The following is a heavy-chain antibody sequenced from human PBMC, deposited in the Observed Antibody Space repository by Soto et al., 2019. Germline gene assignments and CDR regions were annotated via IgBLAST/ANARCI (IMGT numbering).Heavy chain of an antibody. D-gene: IGHD1-7*01. CDR1: GYSFTSYW. V-gene: IGHV5-51*01. Sequence: PGESLKISCKGSGYSFTSYWIGWVREMPGKGLEWMGIIYPGDSDTRYSPSFQGQVTISADKSISTAYLQWSSLKASDTAMYYCASNNWNYGYYYGMDVWGQGTTVTVS. J-gene: IGHJ6*02. CDR2: IYPGDSDT. CDR3: ASNNWNYGYYYGMDV.